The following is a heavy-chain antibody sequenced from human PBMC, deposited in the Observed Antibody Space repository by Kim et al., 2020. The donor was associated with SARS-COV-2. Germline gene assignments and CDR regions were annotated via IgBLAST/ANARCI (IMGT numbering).Heavy chain of an antibody. Sequence: YTDSWKGRFTISRDNSTNTLYLQRNSLRAEDTAVYYCAYSIDYYYYGMDVWGQGTTVTVSS. J-gene: IGHJ6*02. V-gene: IGHV3-53*01. CDR3: AYSIDYYYYGMDV. D-gene: IGHD4-4*01.